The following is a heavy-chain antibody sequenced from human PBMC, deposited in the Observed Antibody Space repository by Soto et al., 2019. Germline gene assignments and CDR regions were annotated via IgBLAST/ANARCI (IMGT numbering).Heavy chain of an antibody. CDR1: GFTFSSYG. CDR2: ISYDGSNK. J-gene: IGHJ6*03. CDR3: AKDPAVTSLYYYYYYYMDV. Sequence: GGSLRLSCAASGFTFSSYGMHWVRQAPGKGLEWVAVISYDGSNKYYADSVKGRFTISRDNSKNTLYLQMNSLRAEDTAVYYCAKDPAVTSLYYYYYYYMDVWGKGTTVTVSS. D-gene: IGHD4-4*01. V-gene: IGHV3-30*18.